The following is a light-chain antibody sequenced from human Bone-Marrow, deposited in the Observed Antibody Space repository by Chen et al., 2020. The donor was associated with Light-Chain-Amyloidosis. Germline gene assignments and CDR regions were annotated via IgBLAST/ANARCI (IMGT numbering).Light chain of an antibody. CDR2: RDT. CDR3: QSADSSGTDEVI. CDR1: DLPTEY. J-gene: IGLJ2*01. Sequence: SYQLTQPPSVSVSPGQTARLTCSGDDLPTEYAYWYQQKPGQAPVLVIHRDTERPSGTSERFSGSSSGTTATLTISGVQAEDEADYHCQSADSSGTDEVIFGGGTKLTVL. V-gene: IGLV3-25*03.